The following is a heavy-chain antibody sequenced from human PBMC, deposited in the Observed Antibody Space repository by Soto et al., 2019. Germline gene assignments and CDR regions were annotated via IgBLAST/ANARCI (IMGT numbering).Heavy chain of an antibody. CDR1: GFTFSSYA. J-gene: IGHJ4*02. CDR3: AKDFVYYDYIWGSYPVDY. D-gene: IGHD3-16*02. V-gene: IGHV3-23*01. Sequence: GGSLRLSCAASGFTFSSYAMSWVRQAPGKGLEWVSAISGSGGSTYYADSVKGRFTISRDNSKNTLYLQMNSLRAEDTAVYYCAKDFVYYDYIWGSYPVDYWGQGTLVTVSS. CDR2: ISGSGGST.